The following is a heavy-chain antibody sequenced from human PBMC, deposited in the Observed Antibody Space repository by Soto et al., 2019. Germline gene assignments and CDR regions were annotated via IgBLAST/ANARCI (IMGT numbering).Heavy chain of an antibody. V-gene: IGHV4-31*03. J-gene: IGHJ5*02. CDR2: INDSGST. Sequence: QVQLQEARPGLVKPSQTLSLTCTVSGGDIRSAGHYWSWIRQHPGKGLEWIGYINDSGSTFYNPSLRSRLIISGDTSETQYSLRLTSVTAEDTSVYFCASWGGCCPDAVCAAPFDPWVQGTLVTVSS. CDR3: ASWGGCCPDAVCAAPFDP. D-gene: IGHD2-8*01. CDR1: GGDIRSAGHY.